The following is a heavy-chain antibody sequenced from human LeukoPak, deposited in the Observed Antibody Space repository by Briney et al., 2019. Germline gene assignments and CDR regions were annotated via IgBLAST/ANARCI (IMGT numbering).Heavy chain of an antibody. Sequence: EASVKVSCKASGGTFSSYAISWVRQAPGQGLEWMGGIIPIFGTANYAQKFQERVTITRDMSTSTAYMELSSLRSEDTAVYYCAADKIPYNWNESWGQGTLVTVSS. CDR3: AADKIPYNWNES. V-gene: IGHV1-69*05. CDR1: GGTFSSYA. D-gene: IGHD2-21*01. J-gene: IGHJ5*01. CDR2: IIPIFGTA.